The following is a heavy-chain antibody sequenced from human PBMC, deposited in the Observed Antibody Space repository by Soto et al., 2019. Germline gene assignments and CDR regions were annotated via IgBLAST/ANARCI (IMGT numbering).Heavy chain of an antibody. D-gene: IGHD2-2*01. J-gene: IGHJ5*02. CDR3: ARGRTSVVPAAIFRIPGEFDP. CDR2: MNPNSGNT. Sequence: ASVKVSCKASGYTFTSYDINWVRQATGQGLEWMGWMNPNSGNTGYAQKFQGRVTMTRNTSIRTAYMELSSLRSEETAVYYCARGRTSVVPAAIFRIPGEFDPWGQGTLVTVSS. V-gene: IGHV1-8*01. CDR1: GYTFTSYD.